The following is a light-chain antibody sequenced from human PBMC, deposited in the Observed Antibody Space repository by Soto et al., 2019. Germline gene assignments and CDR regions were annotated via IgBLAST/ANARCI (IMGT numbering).Light chain of an antibody. V-gene: IGKV3-11*01. CDR3: QHYNSYSEA. Sequence: ESVLTHSPATLSLSPVERATLSFRASQSVSSSLAWYQQRPGQAPRLLIYDASWRATGIPARFSGSGSGTDFTLTISSLQPDDFATYYCQHYNSYSEAFGQGTKVDIK. CDR1: QSVSSS. CDR2: DAS. J-gene: IGKJ1*01.